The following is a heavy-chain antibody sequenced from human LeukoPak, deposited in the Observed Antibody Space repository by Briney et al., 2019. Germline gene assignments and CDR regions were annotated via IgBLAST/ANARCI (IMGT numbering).Heavy chain of an antibody. CDR3: ARDGEYCSAGCTSHSYSYGLDV. V-gene: IGHV4-59*12. D-gene: IGHD2-15*01. CDR2: IYYSGST. Sequence: ASETLSLTCTVSGGSISSYYWSWIRQPPGKGLEWIGYIYYSGSTNYNPSLKSRVTISVDTSKNQFSLKLSSVTAADTAVYYCARDGEYCSAGCTSHSYSYGLDVWGQGTTVTVSS. J-gene: IGHJ6*02. CDR1: GGSISSYY.